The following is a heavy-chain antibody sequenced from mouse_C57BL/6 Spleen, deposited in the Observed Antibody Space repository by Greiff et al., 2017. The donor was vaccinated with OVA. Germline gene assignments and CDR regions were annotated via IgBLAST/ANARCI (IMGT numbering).Heavy chain of an antibody. J-gene: IGHJ4*01. CDR1: GYTFTDYE. CDR3: TRDYGSRGAMDY. Sequence: QVHVKQSGAELVRPGASVTLSCKASGYTFTDYEMHWVKQTPVHGLEWIGAIDPETGGTAYNQKFKGKAILTADKSSSTAYMELRSLTSEDSAVYYCTRDYGSRGAMDYWGQGTSVTVSS. D-gene: IGHD1-1*01. V-gene: IGHV1-15*01. CDR2: IDPETGGT.